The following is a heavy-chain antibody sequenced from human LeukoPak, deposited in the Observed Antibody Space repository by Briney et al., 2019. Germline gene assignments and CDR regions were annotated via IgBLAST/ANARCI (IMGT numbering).Heavy chain of an antibody. CDR3: AREGIAVAGTGYYFDY. V-gene: IGHV6-1*01. J-gene: IGHJ4*02. CDR1: GDSVSSNSAA. D-gene: IGHD6-19*01. CDR2: TYYRSKWYN. Sequence: SQTLSLTCAISGDSVSSNSAAWNWIRQSPSRGLEWLGRTYYRSKWYNDYAVSVKSRITINPGTSKDQFSLQLNSVTPEDTAVYYCAREGIAVAGTGYYFDYWGQGTLVTVSS.